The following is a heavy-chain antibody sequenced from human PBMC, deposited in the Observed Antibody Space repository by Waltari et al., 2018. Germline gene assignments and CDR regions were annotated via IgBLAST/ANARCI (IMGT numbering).Heavy chain of an antibody. Sequence: QVQLVQSGAEVKKPGASVKVSCKASGYTFTSYGISWVRQAPGQGLEWMGWISAYNGNTNYAQKLQGRVTMTTDTSTSTAYMELRSLRSDDTAVYYCARAPYYDFWSGYSYYFDYWGQGTLVTVSS. CDR1: GYTFTSYG. J-gene: IGHJ4*02. V-gene: IGHV1-18*01. D-gene: IGHD3-3*01. CDR2: ISAYNGNT. CDR3: ARAPYYDFWSGYSYYFDY.